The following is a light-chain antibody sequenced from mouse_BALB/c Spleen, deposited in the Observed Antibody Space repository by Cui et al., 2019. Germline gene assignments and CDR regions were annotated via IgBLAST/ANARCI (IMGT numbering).Light chain of an antibody. CDR3: QNGHSFPPT. Sequence: DIVMTKSPATLSVTPGDRISLYCRASQSISDYLHWYQQKSHGSPRLLIKYASQSISGIPSRFSGSGSGSDFTLSINSVEPEDVGVYYCQNGHSFPPTFGAGTKLELK. CDR1: QSISDY. J-gene: IGKJ5*01. V-gene: IGKV5-39*01. CDR2: YAS.